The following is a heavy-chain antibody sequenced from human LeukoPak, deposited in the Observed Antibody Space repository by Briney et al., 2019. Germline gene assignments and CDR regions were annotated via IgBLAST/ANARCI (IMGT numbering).Heavy chain of an antibody. CDR1: GFIFSNNI. V-gene: IGHV3-23*01. CDR3: AKDPPHSDRSIYSDNS. Sequence: GGSLRLSCAASGFIFSNNIMNWVRRAPGKGLEWVSVISADGGDIYYADSVNGRFTISRDNSKNTLHLEMDSLRAEDAAVYYCAKDPPHSDRSIYSDNSWGQGTLDTVSS. J-gene: IGHJ4*02. D-gene: IGHD3-22*01. CDR2: ISADGGDI.